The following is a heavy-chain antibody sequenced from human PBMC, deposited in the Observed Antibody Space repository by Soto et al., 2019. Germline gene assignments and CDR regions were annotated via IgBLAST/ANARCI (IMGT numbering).Heavy chain of an antibody. J-gene: IGHJ6*02. CDR1: GFTFDDYA. D-gene: IGHD3-3*01. V-gene: IGHV3-9*01. CDR3: AKDANPFWSGYYTNYYYYGMDV. Sequence: AGGSLRLSCAASGFTFDDYAMHWVRQAPGKGLEWVSGISWNSGSIGYADSVKGRFTISRDNAKNSLYLQMNSLRAEDTALYYCAKDANPFWSGYYTNYYYYGMDVWGQGTTVTVSS. CDR2: ISWNSGSI.